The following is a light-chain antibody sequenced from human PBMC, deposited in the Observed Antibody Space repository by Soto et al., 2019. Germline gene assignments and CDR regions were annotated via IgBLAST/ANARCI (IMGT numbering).Light chain of an antibody. CDR2: GAS. CDR1: QSVSNSY. CDR3: QQYGRSPRT. J-gene: IGKJ1*01. V-gene: IGKV3-20*01. Sequence: IEVAKTPRNLSLSPGERATLSFRASQSVSNSYLAWYHQEPGQAPRLRIYGASSRATGIPDRFCVSGCGPDSTLTSSRREPEDLAVYYCQQYGRSPRTFGQGTKVDIK.